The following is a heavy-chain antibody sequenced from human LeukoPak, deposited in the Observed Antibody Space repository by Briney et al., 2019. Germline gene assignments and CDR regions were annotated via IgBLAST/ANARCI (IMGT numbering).Heavy chain of an antibody. CDR1: GFTFSSYG. D-gene: IGHD3-22*01. J-gene: IGHJ4*02. CDR3: AKAGHDSSGYFGF. CDR2: ISYDGSNK. Sequence: GGSLRLSCAASGFTFSSYGMHWVRQAPGKGLEWVAVISYDGSNKYYADSVKGRFTISRDNSKNTLYLQMNSLRAEDTAVYYCAKAGHDSSGYFGFWGQGTLVTVSS. V-gene: IGHV3-30*18.